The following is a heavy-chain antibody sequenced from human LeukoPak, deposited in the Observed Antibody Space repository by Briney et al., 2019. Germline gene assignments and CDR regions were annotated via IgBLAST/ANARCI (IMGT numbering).Heavy chain of an antibody. CDR2: INHSGST. CDR1: GGSFSGYY. CDR3: AMRVGYCSSTSCYGPFDY. V-gene: IGHV4-34*01. D-gene: IGHD2-2*01. Sequence: SETLSLTCAVYGGSFSGYYWSWIRQPPGKGLEWIGEINHSGSTNHNPSLKSRVTISVDTSKNQFSLKLSSVTAADTAVYYCAMRVGYCSSTSCYGPFDYWGQGTLVTVSS. J-gene: IGHJ4*02.